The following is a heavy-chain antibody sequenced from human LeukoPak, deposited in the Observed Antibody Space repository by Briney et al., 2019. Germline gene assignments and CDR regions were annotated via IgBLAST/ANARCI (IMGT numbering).Heavy chain of an antibody. V-gene: IGHV4-4*02. J-gene: IGHJ5*02. CDR2: IYHSGST. CDR1: GGSISSSNW. Sequence: PSETLSLTCAVSGGSISSSNWWSWVRQPPGKGLEWIGEIYHSGSTNYNPSLKSRVTISVDKSKNQFSLKLSSVTAADTAVYYCAGVTHDFWSEGFWFDPWGQGTLVTVSS. D-gene: IGHD3-3*01. CDR3: AGVTHDFWSEGFWFDP.